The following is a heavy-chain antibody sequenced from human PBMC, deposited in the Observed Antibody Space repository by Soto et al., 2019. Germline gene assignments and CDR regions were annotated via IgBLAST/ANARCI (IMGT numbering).Heavy chain of an antibody. Sequence: PGGSLRLSCAASGFTFSSYAMSWVRQAPGKGLEWVSAISGSGGSTYYADSVKGRFTISRDNSKNTLYLQMNSLRAEDTAVYYCAKAHDNYLWFGELLPFLIWGQGTLVTVSS. CDR1: GFTFSSYA. CDR3: AKAHDNYLWFGELLPFLI. CDR2: ISGSGGST. D-gene: IGHD3-10*01. J-gene: IGHJ4*02. V-gene: IGHV3-23*01.